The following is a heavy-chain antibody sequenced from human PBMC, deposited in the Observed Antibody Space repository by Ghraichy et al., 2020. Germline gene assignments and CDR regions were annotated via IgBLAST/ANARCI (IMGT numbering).Heavy chain of an antibody. V-gene: IGHV3-30*04. CDR2: ISYDGSNK. CDR3: ARDHLTYDYESGDYWDWYFDL. D-gene: IGHD3-22*01. Sequence: GGSLRLSCAASGFTFSSYSMHWVRQAPGKGLEWVAIISYDGSNKYYADSVKGRFTISRDNSKNTMYLQMNSLRGEDTAVYYCARDHLTYDYESGDYWDWYFDLWGRGTLVTVSS. J-gene: IGHJ2*01. CDR1: GFTFSSYS.